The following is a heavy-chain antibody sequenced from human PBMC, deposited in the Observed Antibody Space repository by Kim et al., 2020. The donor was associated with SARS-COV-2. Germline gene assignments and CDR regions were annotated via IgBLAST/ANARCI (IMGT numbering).Heavy chain of an antibody. V-gene: IGHV3-53*01. CDR3: ARWLMDQYQD. Sequence: GGSLRLSCAASGLDVTSYFMSWVRQAPGEGLEWVSMIFSAYSGGNTHYADSVKGRFTISRDNSTNTVFLQMHSLRVEDTAVYYWARWLMDQYQDWGQGTLLTVSS. CDR1: GLDVTSYF. J-gene: IGHJ3*01. CDR2: IFSAYSGGNT. D-gene: IGHD3-16*01.